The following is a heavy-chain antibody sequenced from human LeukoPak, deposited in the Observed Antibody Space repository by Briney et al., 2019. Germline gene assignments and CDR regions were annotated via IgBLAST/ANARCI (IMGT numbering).Heavy chain of an antibody. CDR3: ARDRITIFGVVTNWFDP. CDR2: IRYDGSNK. V-gene: IGHV3-30*02. CDR1: GFTFSSYG. Sequence: AGGSLRLSCAASGFTFSSYGMHWVRQAPDKGLEWVAFIRYDGSNKYYADSVKGRFTISRDNSKNTLYLQMNSLRAEDTAVYYCARDRITIFGVVTNWFDPWGQGTLVTVSS. J-gene: IGHJ5*02. D-gene: IGHD3-3*01.